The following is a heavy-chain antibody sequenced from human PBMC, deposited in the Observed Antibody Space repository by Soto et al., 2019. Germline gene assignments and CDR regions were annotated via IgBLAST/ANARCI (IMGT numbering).Heavy chain of an antibody. J-gene: IGHJ6*02. CDR2: IYYDDGST. CDR3: ASGQQVILRYYYGLDV. Sequence: GGSLRLSCAVSGFTVSTNYMSWVRQAPGKGLEWVSVIYYDDGSTYYADSVKGRFSISRDSSRNTLYLQMNSLRAEDTAVYYCASGQQVILRYYYGLDVWGQGTTVTVSS. V-gene: IGHV3-53*01. D-gene: IGHD6-13*01. CDR1: GFTVSTNY.